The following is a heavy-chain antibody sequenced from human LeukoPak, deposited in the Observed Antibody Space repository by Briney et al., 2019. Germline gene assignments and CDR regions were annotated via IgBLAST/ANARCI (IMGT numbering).Heavy chain of an antibody. CDR3: AKASWVSNADAVL. V-gene: IGHV4-59*01. Sequence: SETLSLTCTVSGGSISSYYWSWIRHPPGKGLEWIGYIYYSGSTNYNPSLKSRVTISVDTSKNQFSLKLSSVTAADTAVYYCAKASWVSNADAVLWGQGTLVTVSS. CDR1: GGSISSYY. CDR2: IYYSGST. J-gene: IGHJ4*02. D-gene: IGHD1-1*01.